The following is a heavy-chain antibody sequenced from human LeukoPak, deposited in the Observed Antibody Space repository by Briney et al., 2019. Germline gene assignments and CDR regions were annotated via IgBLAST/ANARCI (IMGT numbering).Heavy chain of an antibody. CDR2: IYTSGST. Sequence: SETLSLTCTVSGGSISSYYWSWIRQPPGKGLEWIGYIYTSGSTNYNPSLKSRVTISVDTSKNQFSLKLSSVTAADMAVYYCARTGNYCSSTSCYYFDAFDIWGQGTMVTVSS. V-gene: IGHV4-4*09. D-gene: IGHD2-2*01. CDR1: GGSISSYY. J-gene: IGHJ3*02. CDR3: ARTGNYCSSTSCYYFDAFDI.